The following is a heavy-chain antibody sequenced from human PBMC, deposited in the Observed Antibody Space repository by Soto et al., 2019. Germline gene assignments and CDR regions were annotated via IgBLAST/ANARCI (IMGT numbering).Heavy chain of an antibody. CDR1: GGSISNYC. V-gene: IGHV4-59*01. CDR2: IYYSGTT. Sequence: PLETLSLTCTVSGGSISNYCWTWIRQPPEKGLEWIGYIYYSGTTNYNPSLKSRVTISVDTSKNQFSLKLSSVTAADTAVYYCARRGHSYGIDYWGQGTQVTVSS. CDR3: ARRGHSYGIDY. D-gene: IGHD5-18*01. J-gene: IGHJ4*02.